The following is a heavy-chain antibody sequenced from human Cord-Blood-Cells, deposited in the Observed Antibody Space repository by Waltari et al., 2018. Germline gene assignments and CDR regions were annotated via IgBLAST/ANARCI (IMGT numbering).Heavy chain of an antibody. CDR3: ARGDTSYSSGLYYFDY. Sequence: EYMGIIYPGDSDTRYSPSFHGKVTISADKSISTAYLQWSSLEASDTAMYYCARGDTSYSSGLYYFDYWGQGTLVTVSS. CDR2: IYPGDSDT. V-gene: IGHV5-51*01. J-gene: IGHJ4*02. D-gene: IGHD6-19*01.